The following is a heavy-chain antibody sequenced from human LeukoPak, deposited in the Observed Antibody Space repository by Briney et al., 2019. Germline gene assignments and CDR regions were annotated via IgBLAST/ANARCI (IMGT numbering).Heavy chain of an antibody. J-gene: IGHJ4*02. CDR2: ISYDGSNK. V-gene: IGHV3-30-3*01. CDR1: GFTFSSYA. CDR3: ARDEYYYDSSGSSGFDY. D-gene: IGHD3-22*01. Sequence: GRSLRLSCAASGFTFSSYAMHWVRQAPGKGLEWVAVISYDGSNKYYADSVKGRFTISRDNSKNTLYLQMNSLRAEDTAVYYCARDEYYYDSSGSSGFDYWGQGTLVTVSS.